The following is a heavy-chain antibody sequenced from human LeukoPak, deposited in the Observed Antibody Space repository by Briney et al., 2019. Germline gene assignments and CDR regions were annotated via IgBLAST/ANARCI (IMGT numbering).Heavy chain of an antibody. Sequence: PGGSLRLSCAASGFTFSSSAMTWVRQAPGQGLEWVSAIGASGGSTYYADSVKGRFTISRDNSKNALFLQMNSLTAEDTAVYYCGNRGSTTGYYDYWGQGTLVTVSS. V-gene: IGHV3-23*01. CDR2: IGASGGST. CDR1: GFTFSSSA. J-gene: IGHJ4*02. CDR3: GNRGSTTGYYDY. D-gene: IGHD3-9*01.